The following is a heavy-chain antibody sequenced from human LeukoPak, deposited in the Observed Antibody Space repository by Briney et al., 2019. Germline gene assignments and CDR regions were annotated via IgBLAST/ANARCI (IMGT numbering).Heavy chain of an antibody. D-gene: IGHD7-27*01. J-gene: IGHJ4*02. CDR2: IYRFGNT. CDR3: ARRHWGPIDY. CDR1: GDSISSDY. V-gene: IGHV4-59*08. Sequence: PSETLSLTCTVSGDSISSDYWSWIRQPPGKGLEWIGYIYRFGNTNYNPSLKSRVTISVDTSKNQFSLKLSSVTAADTAVYYCARRHWGPIDYWGQGTLVTVSS.